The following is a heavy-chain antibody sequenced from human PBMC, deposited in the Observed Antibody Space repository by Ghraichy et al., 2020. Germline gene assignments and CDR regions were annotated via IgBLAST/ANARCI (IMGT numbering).Heavy chain of an antibody. CDR3: ARSPADPSYGGYGMDV. J-gene: IGHJ6*02. D-gene: IGHD5-18*01. CDR1: GGSISSYY. V-gene: IGHV4-4*09. CDR2: IYTSGST. Sequence: ESLNISCTVSGGSISSYYWSWIRQPPGKGLEWIGYIYTSGSTNYNPSLKSRVTISVDTSKNQFSLKLSSVTAADTAVYYCARSPADPSYGGYGMDVWGQGTTVTVSS.